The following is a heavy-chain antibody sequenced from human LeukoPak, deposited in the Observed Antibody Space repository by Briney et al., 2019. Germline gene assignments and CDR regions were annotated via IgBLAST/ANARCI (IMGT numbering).Heavy chain of an antibody. CDR3: ACSHYYFHMDV. V-gene: IGHV1-8*01. CDR1: GYTFTSYD. J-gene: IGHJ6*03. Sequence: ASVKVSFKASGYTFTSYDINWVRQPTGQGLEWMGWMNPNSCKRGNPHKFHDRVTITSNTSISTAYMELSRLTAEAAPVSYCACSHYYFHMDVWGKGPTVTVSS. D-gene: IGHD2-15*01. CDR2: MNPNSCKR.